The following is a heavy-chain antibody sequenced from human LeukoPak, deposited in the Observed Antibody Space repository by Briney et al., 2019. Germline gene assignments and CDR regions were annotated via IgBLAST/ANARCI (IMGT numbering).Heavy chain of an antibody. J-gene: IGHJ4*02. Sequence: GGSLRLSCAASGFTVSSNYMSWVRQAPGKGLEWVSVIYSGGSTYYADSVKGRFTISRDNSKNTLYLQMNSLRAEDTAVYYCAKEARGYYGSGIDYWGQGTLVTVSS. V-gene: IGHV3-53*01. CDR3: AKEARGYYGSGIDY. CDR1: GFTVSSNY. CDR2: IYSGGST. D-gene: IGHD3-10*01.